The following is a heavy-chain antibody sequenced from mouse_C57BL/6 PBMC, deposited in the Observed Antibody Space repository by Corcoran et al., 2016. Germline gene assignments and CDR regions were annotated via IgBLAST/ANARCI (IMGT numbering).Heavy chain of an antibody. Sequence: QVQLQQSGAELVKPGASVKISCKASGYAFSSYWMNWVKQRPGKGLEWIGQIYPGDGDTNYNGKFKGKATLTADKSSSTAYMQLSSLTSEDSAVYFCARRGAYYSNYAYNFDYWGQGTTLTVSS. CDR3: ARRGAYYSNYAYNFDY. V-gene: IGHV1-80*01. CDR2: IYPGDGDT. D-gene: IGHD2-5*01. J-gene: IGHJ2*01. CDR1: GYAFSSYW.